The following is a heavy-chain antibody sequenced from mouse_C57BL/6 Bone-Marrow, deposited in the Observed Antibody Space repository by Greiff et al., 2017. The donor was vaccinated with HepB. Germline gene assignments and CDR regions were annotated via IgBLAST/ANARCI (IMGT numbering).Heavy chain of an antibody. Sequence: QVQLKESGAELARPGASVKLSCKASGYTFTSYGISWVKQRTGQGLEWIGEIYPRSGNTYYNEKFKGKATLTADKSSSTAYMELRSLTSEDSAVYFCARGYYGYDDVLFDYWGQGTTLTVSS. J-gene: IGHJ2*01. V-gene: IGHV1-81*01. CDR3: ARGYYGYDDVLFDY. CDR2: IYPRSGNT. CDR1: GYTFTSYG. D-gene: IGHD2-2*01.